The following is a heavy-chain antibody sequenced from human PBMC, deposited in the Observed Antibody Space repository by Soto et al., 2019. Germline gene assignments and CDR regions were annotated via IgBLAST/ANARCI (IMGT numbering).Heavy chain of an antibody. CDR1: GGSISSGDYY. V-gene: IGHV4-30-4*01. Sequence: QVQLQESGPGLVKPSQTLSLTCTVSGGSISSGDYYWSWIRQPPGKGLEWIGYIYYSGSTYYNPSLKSRVTISVDTSKNQFSLKLSSVTAADTAVYYCARVADLAGSSLSTPPVFDYWGQGTLVTVSS. D-gene: IGHD6-13*01. CDR3: ARVADLAGSSLSTPPVFDY. J-gene: IGHJ4*02. CDR2: IYYSGST.